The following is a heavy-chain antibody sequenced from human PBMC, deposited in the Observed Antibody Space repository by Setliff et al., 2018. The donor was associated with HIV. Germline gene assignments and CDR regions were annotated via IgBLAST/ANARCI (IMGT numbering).Heavy chain of an antibody. V-gene: IGHV4-59*01. Sequence: SETLSLTCTVSGGSISSYYWSWIRQPPGKGLEWIGHIYIGSTNYNPSLKSRVSISVDTSKNQFSLKLSSVTAADTAVYYCARVTYGSGSYYISSHAFDIWGQGTMVT. CDR3: ARVTYGSGSYYISSHAFDI. J-gene: IGHJ3*02. CDR1: GGSISSYY. D-gene: IGHD3-10*01. CDR2: IYIGST.